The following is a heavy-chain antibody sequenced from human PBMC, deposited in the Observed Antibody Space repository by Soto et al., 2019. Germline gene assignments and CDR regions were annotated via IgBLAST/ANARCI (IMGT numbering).Heavy chain of an antibody. V-gene: IGHV3-23*01. CDR2: ISGSGGST. CDR1: GFTFSSYA. J-gene: IGHJ5*02. CDR3: AKVMVKNWFDP. D-gene: IGHD5-18*01. Sequence: GGSLKLSCAASGFTFSSYAMSWVRQAPGKGLEWVSAISGSGGSTYYADSVKGRFTISRDNSKNTLYLQMNSLRADDTAVYYCAKVMVKNWFDPWGQGTLVTVSS.